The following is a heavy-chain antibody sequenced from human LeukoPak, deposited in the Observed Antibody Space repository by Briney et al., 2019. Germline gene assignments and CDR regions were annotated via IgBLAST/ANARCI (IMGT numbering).Heavy chain of an antibody. D-gene: IGHD3-10*01. CDR3: ARQSDCYGSGSLNWYFDL. CDR2: IYPGDSDT. V-gene: IGHV5-51*01. Sequence: GESLKISCKGSGYSFTSYWIGWVRQMPGKGLEWMGIIYPGDSDTRYSPSFQGQVTISADKSISTAYLQWSSLKASDTAMYYCARQSDCYGSGSLNWYFDLWGRGTLVTVSS. CDR1: GYSFTSYW. J-gene: IGHJ2*01.